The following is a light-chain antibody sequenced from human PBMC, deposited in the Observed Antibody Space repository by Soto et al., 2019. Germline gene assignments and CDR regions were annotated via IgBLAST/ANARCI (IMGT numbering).Light chain of an antibody. J-gene: IGKJ1*01. CDR2: KIF. V-gene: IGKV2-24*01. CDR3: SHATQFPRT. Sequence: DIVLTQTPLSSPVTLGQPASISCRSSQSLLHSDGNTYLSWLQQRPGQPPRLLIYKIFNRFSGVQYRVTGSGAGTDFTLKISQEAAESVGIYYFSHATQFPRTFGQGTKVEIK. CDR1: QSLLHSDGNTY.